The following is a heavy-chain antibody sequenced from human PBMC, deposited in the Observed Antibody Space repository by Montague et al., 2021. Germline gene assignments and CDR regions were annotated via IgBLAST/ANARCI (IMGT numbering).Heavy chain of an antibody. J-gene: IGHJ4*02. V-gene: IGHV4-59*08. D-gene: IGHD7-27*01. CDR2: IYDSGTT. CDR3: ARRLGIRAPFDY. CDR1: GGSISEFY. Sequence: SETLSLTCTVTGGSISEFYWSWIRQSPEKGLEWIGYIYDSGTTNYNPSPKSRDTISADTSMNQFSLNLRSVTAADTAVYFCARRLGIRAPFDYWGQGTLVTVSS.